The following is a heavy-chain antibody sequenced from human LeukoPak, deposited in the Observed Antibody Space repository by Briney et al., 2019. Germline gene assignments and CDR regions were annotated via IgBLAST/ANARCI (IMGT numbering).Heavy chain of an antibody. V-gene: IGHV1-18*01. D-gene: IGHD5-18*01. CDR1: VYIFTTYS. CDR3: ARDGGYNPGRDAFDI. CDR2: ISGYNGNT. Sequence: ASVKVSCKACVYIFTTYSMNWVRQAPGQGLEWMGWISGYNGNTNCAQKFQGGVTVTKDTSTSTVYMVLRRLRSEDTAVYYCARDGGYNPGRDAFDIWGEGTIVRVSS. J-gene: IGHJ3*02.